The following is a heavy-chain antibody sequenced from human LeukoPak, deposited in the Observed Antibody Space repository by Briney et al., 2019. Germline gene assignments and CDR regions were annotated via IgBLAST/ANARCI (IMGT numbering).Heavy chain of an antibody. V-gene: IGHV3-30*14. Sequence: QPGRSLRLSCAASGFTFSSYAMHWVRQAPGKGLEWVAVISYDGSNKYYADSVKGRFTISRDNSKNTLYLQMNSLRAEDTAVYYCARDSRRILPSDWGQGTLVTVSS. CDR2: ISYDGSNK. D-gene: IGHD2-15*01. CDR1: GFTFSSYA. J-gene: IGHJ4*02. CDR3: ARDSRRILPSD.